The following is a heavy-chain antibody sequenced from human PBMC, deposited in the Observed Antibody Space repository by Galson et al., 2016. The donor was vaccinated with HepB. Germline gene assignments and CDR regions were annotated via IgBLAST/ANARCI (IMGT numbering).Heavy chain of an antibody. CDR1: GFTFTSYG. Sequence: SLRLSCAASGFTFTSYGMHWVRQAPGKGLEWVAVLYYDGRNKYYADSVKGRFTISRDNSKNTLYLQMNSLRAEDMAVYYCARDRATYDSSGYWFDYWGQGTLVTVSS. D-gene: IGHD3-22*01. CDR3: ARDRATYDSSGYWFDY. J-gene: IGHJ4*02. CDR2: LYYDGRNK. V-gene: IGHV3-33*01.